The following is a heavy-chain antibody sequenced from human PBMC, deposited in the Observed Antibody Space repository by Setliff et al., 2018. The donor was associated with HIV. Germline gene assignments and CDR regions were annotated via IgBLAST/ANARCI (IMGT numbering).Heavy chain of an antibody. CDR1: GVSVIGFY. CDR3: ARDPYNTGRNDY. V-gene: IGHV4-59*02. J-gene: IGHJ4*02. Sequence: SETLSLTCSVSGVSVIGFYWTWMRQPPGKGLEWIANVFYGGGTTHNYNPARKSRATISIDASKNLLSLSLSSVAAADTAVYYCARDPYNTGRNDYWGQGALVTVSS. CDR2: VFYGGGTTH. D-gene: IGHD1-20*01.